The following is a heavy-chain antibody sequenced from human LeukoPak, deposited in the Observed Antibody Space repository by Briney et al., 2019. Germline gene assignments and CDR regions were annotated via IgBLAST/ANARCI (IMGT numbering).Heavy chain of an antibody. CDR2: IYSSGST. J-gene: IGHJ5*02. V-gene: IGHV4-59*01. Sequence: PETLSLTCTVSARSLSSYYWSWIRQPPGKGLEWIGYIYSSGSTNYNPSLKNRATISVDTSKNQFSLKLSSVTAADTAVYYCARVGLRYFDWPETVWFDPWGQGTLVTVSS. D-gene: IGHD3-9*01. CDR3: ARVGLRYFDWPETVWFDP. CDR1: ARSLSSYY.